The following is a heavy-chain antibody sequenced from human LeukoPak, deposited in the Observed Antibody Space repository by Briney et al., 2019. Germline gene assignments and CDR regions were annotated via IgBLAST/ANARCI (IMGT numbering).Heavy chain of an antibody. CDR1: GFTFSSYG. Sequence: PGGSLRLSCAASGFTFSSYGMHWVRQAPGKGLEWVAVISYDGSNKYYADSVKGRFTISRDNSKNTLYLQMNSLRAEDTAVYHCAKVFYYDSSGYSLETYYFDYWGQGTLVTVSS. CDR2: ISYDGSNK. J-gene: IGHJ4*02. D-gene: IGHD3-22*01. CDR3: AKVFYYDSSGYSLETYYFDY. V-gene: IGHV3-30*18.